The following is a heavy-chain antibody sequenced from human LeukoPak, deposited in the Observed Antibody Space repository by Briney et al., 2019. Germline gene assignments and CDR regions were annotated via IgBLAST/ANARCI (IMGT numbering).Heavy chain of an antibody. CDR1: GGSISSSSYY. CDR3: ARDAFSSWPYYYYGMDV. J-gene: IGHJ6*02. Sequence: SETLSLTCTVSGGSISSSSYYWGWIRQPPGKGLEWIGSIYYSGSTNYNPSLKSRVTLSVDTSKNQFSLKLSSVTAADTAVYYCARDAFSSWPYYYYGMDVWGQGTTVTVSS. D-gene: IGHD6-13*01. CDR2: IYYSGST. V-gene: IGHV4-39*07.